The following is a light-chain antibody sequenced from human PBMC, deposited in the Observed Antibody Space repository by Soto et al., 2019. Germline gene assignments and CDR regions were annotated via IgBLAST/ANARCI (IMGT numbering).Light chain of an antibody. J-gene: IGLJ1*01. Sequence: ALTQPASVSGSPGQSIAISCTGTSSDAGGYNYVSWYQQYPGKAPKLIIFDVTNRPSGVSDRFSGSKSGSTASLTISGLQADDEADYYCTSFAGSGTYVFGTGTKVTVL. CDR3: TSFAGSGTYV. CDR2: DVT. V-gene: IGLV2-14*01. CDR1: SSDAGGYNY.